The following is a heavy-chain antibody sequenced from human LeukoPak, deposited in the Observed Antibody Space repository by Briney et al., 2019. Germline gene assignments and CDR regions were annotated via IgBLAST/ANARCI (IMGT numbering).Heavy chain of an antibody. V-gene: IGHV1-69*05. CDR2: IMPLFNTA. CDR1: GGTFSSYS. Sequence: ASVKVSCKASGGTFSSYSITWVRQAPGQGLEWMGGIMPLFNTANYAQQFQGRVTITTGESTSTAYMELSSLRFEDTAMYYCARVDRYHYYLDVWGKGTTVTVSS. CDR3: ARVDRYHYYLDV. J-gene: IGHJ6*03.